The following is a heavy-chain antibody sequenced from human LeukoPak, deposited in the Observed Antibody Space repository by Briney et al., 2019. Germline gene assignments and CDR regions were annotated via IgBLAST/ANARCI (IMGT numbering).Heavy chain of an antibody. CDR3: AKDFSGVIVATTPAFGLIDY. CDR1: GFTFSSYG. CDR2: ISYDGSNK. J-gene: IGHJ4*02. D-gene: IGHD5-12*01. V-gene: IGHV3-30*18. Sequence: GGSLRLSCAASGFTFSSYGMHWVRQAPGKGLEWVAVISYDGSNKYHADSVKGRFTISRDNSKDTLYLQMNSLRAEDTAVYYCAKDFSGVIVATTPAFGLIDYWGQGTLVSVSS.